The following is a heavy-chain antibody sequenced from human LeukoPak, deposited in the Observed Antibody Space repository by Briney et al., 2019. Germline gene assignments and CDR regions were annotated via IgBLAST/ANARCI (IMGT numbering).Heavy chain of an antibody. CDR1: GGSISSSSYY. D-gene: IGHD3-9*01. J-gene: IGHJ5*02. Sequence: SETLSLTCTVSGGSISSSSYYWGWIRQSPGKGLEWIGSAYYSGSPYYDPSLKSRVTISVDTSKNQFSLKLSSVTAADTAVYYCASHSAEYDILTDYHWYNSFCARGQGILVTVSS. CDR2: AYYSGSP. V-gene: IGHV4-39*01. CDR3: ASHSAEYDILTDYHWYNSFCA.